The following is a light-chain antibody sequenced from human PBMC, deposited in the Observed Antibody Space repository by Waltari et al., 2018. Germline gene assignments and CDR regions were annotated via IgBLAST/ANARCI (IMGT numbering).Light chain of an antibody. CDR2: DAS. Sequence: EIQMTQSPSSLSASVGDRVTITCQASHDISNYLNWYQQKPGKAPKLLIYDASNLETGVPSRFSGSGSGTDFSFTISSLQPEDIATYYCQQFDNLVYTFGQGTKLEIK. CDR1: HDISNY. J-gene: IGKJ2*01. CDR3: QQFDNLVYT. V-gene: IGKV1-33*01.